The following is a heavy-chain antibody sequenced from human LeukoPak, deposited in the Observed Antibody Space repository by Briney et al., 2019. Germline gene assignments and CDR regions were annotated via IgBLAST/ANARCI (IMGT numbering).Heavy chain of an antibody. CDR3: TRGVALSDHGIIDS. CDR1: GYSVSNGFF. J-gene: IGHJ4*02. D-gene: IGHD1-1*01. CDR2: IYHNGIT. Sequence: SETLSLTCAVSGYSVSNGFFWGWIRQPPGKGLEWNATIYHNGITHYNPSLKSRVTISVDTSKNQFSLKMSSVTAADTAVYYCTRGVALSDHGIIDSWGQGTLATVSS. V-gene: IGHV4-38-2*01.